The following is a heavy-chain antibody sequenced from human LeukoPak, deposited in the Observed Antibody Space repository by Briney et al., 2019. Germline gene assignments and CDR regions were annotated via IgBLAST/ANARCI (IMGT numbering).Heavy chain of an antibody. CDR3: ARGGYSYVNYFDY. D-gene: IGHD5-18*01. J-gene: IGHJ4*02. CDR1: GDSIKSDY. V-gene: IGHV4-59*01. Sequence: PSETLSLTCTVSGDSIKSDYWTWIRQTPGKGLEWIGHIYYSGNINYNPSLKSRVTISLDTSKSQFSLKLSSVTAADTAVYYCARGGYSYVNYFDYWGQGTLVTVSS. CDR2: IYYSGNI.